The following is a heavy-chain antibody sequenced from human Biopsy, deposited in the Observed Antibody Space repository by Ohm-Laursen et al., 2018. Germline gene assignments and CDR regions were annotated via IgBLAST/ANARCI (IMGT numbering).Heavy chain of an antibody. J-gene: IGHJ4*02. V-gene: IGHV1-46*01. CDR2: INPSGSTT. Sequence: ASVKVSCNASGYSFTSYYMHWVRQAPGQGLEWMGMINPSGSTTSYPQIFQGRVTMTRDTFKSTVYMELSSLRSADTAVYFCARNTGWYGDLYYFDYWGQGTLVTVSS. CDR1: GYSFTSYY. D-gene: IGHD6-19*01. CDR3: ARNTGWYGDLYYFDY.